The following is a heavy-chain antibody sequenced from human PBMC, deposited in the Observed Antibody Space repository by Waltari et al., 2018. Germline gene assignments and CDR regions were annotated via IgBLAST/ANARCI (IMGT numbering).Heavy chain of an antibody. CDR2: MNPKSGNT. J-gene: IGHJ4*02. CDR3: ARERVGGGRDCCPFDS. CDR1: GYSFTDYD. D-gene: IGHD2-21*01. V-gene: IGHV1-8*02. Sequence: QVQLVQSGAEVKKPGASVKVSCTASGYSFTDYDVNWVRQATGHGLEWMGWMNPKSGNTGYAQKFQGRVTMTRDSSISTAYLELSSLRSEDSAVYYCARERVGGGRDCCPFDSWGQGTLVTVSS.